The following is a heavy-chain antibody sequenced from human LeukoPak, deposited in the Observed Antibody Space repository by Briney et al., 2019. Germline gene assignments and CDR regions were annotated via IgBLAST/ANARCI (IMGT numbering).Heavy chain of an antibody. D-gene: IGHD5-12*01. CDR2: IWNDGINK. J-gene: IGHJ3*01. CDR1: GFTFSDYG. CDR3: ARDGGHGGYDYAMDL. Sequence: PGRSLRLSCAASGFTFSDYGIHWVRQAPGKGLEWGAVIWNDGINKYYADSVKGRFTISRDNSKNTLYLQMNSLRAEDTAVYYCARDGGHGGYDYAMDLWGQGTMVTVSS. V-gene: IGHV3-33*01.